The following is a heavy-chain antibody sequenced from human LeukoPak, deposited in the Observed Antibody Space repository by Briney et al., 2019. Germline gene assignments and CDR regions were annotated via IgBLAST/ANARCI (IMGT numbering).Heavy chain of an antibody. CDR3: AAGRVRDY. Sequence: GGSLRLSCAASGFTFSSYWMHWVRQAPGKGLEWVGRIKSISSGGTTDYAAPVKGRFSISRDDSKKTVYLQMNSLKTDDTGVYYCAAGRVRDYWGRGTLVTVSS. V-gene: IGHV3-15*01. CDR1: GFTFSSYW. CDR2: IKSISSGGTT. D-gene: IGHD2-15*01. J-gene: IGHJ4*02.